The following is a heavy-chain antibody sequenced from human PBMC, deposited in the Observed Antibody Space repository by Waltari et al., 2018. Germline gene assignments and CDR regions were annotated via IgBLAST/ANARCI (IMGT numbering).Heavy chain of an antibody. Sequence: QVQLQESGPGLVTPSATLSLTCAVSGYSISSGYYWGWIRQPPGKGLEWIGSIYHSGSTYYNPSLKSRVTISVDTSKNQFSLKLSSVTAADTAVYYCARHGVVVAATLTWYFDLWGRGTLVTVSS. J-gene: IGHJ2*01. CDR2: IYHSGST. CDR1: GYSISSGYY. D-gene: IGHD2-15*01. CDR3: ARHGVVVAATLTWYFDL. V-gene: IGHV4-38-2*01.